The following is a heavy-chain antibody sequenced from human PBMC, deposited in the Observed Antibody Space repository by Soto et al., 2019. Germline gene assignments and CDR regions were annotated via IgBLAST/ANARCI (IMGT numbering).Heavy chain of an antibody. D-gene: IGHD1-7*01. CDR1: GFTFSSYA. Sequence: GGSLRLSCAASGFTFSSYAMSWVRQAPGKGLEWVSGISGSGGRTYYADSVKGRFTISRDNPKNTLYLQMNSLRVEDTAVYYCARRNWNYGAFDIWGQGTMVTVSS. CDR2: ISGSGGRT. J-gene: IGHJ3*02. CDR3: ARRNWNYGAFDI. V-gene: IGHV3-23*01.